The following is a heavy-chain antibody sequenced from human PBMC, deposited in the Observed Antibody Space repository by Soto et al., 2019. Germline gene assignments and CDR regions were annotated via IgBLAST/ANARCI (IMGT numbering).Heavy chain of an antibody. CDR2: ISAYNGNT. Sequence: ASVKVSCKASGYTFASYGISWVRQAPGQGLEWMGWISAYNGNTNYAQKLQGRVTMTTDTSTSTAYMELRSLRSDDTAVYYCARAAYYDSSGYPFDYWGQGTLVTVSS. V-gene: IGHV1-18*01. CDR1: GYTFASYG. D-gene: IGHD3-22*01. J-gene: IGHJ4*02. CDR3: ARAAYYDSSGYPFDY.